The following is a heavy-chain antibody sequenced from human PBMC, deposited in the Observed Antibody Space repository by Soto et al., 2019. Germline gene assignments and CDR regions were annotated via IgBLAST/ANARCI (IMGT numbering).Heavy chain of an antibody. J-gene: IGHJ4*02. CDR1: GFTFSRYV. CDR2: ISGSGGST. V-gene: IGHV3-23*01. CDR3: AKARYSSGWYNYFDY. Sequence: GGSLRLSCAASGFTFSRYVMSGARQAPGKGLEWVSAISGSGGSTYYADSVKGRFTISRDNSKNTLYLQMNSLRAEDTAVYYCAKARYSSGWYNYFDYWGQGTLVTVSS. D-gene: IGHD6-19*01.